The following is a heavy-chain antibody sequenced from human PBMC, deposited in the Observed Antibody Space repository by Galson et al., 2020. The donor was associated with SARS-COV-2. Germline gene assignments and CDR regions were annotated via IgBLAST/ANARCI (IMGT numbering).Heavy chain of an antibody. CDR1: GYTFTGYY. CDR2: INPNSGGT. D-gene: IGHD5-18*01. V-gene: IGHV1-2*06. CDR3: ARGGYSYGIDDAFDI. Sequence: ASVKVSCKASGYTFTGYYMHWVRQAPGHGLEWTGRINPNSGGTNYAQKFQGRVTMTRDTSISTAYMELSRLRSDDTAVYYCARGGYSYGIDDAFDIWGQGTMVTVSS. J-gene: IGHJ3*02.